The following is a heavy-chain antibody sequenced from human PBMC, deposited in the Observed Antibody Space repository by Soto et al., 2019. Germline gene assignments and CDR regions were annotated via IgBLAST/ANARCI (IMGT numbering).Heavy chain of an antibody. J-gene: IGHJ4*02. V-gene: IGHV3-30*18. D-gene: IGHD3-3*01. CDR3: AKERLFLDGDSAAYYFDS. CDR1: GFTFSSYG. CDR2: ISYHGSNK. Sequence: QVQLVESGGGVVQPGRSLRLSCAASGFTFSSYGMHWVRQAPGKGLERVAVISYHGSNKYYADSVKGRFTIARDNSKITLYLQMNSLRAEDTAVYYCAKERLFLDGDSAAYYFDSWVQGTLVTVSS.